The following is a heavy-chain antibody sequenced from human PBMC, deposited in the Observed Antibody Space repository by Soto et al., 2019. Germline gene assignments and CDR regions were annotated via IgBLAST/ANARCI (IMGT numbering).Heavy chain of an antibody. D-gene: IGHD3-9*01. Sequence: GGSLRLSCAASGFTFSSYAMSWVRQAPGKGLEWVSAISGSGGSTYYADSVKGRFTISRDNSKNTLWLQMNSLGAEDTATYYCAKGALYDILTVYDYWGQGTLVTVSS. CDR3: AKGALYDILTVYDY. J-gene: IGHJ4*02. CDR1: GFTFSSYA. V-gene: IGHV3-23*01. CDR2: ISGSGGST.